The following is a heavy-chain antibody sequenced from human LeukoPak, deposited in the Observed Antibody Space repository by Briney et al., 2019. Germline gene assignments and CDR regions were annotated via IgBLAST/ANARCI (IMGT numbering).Heavy chain of an antibody. V-gene: IGHV3-21*01. CDR3: ARGAGSGDYALFHYFDY. CDR1: GFTFSSYS. Sequence: GGSLRLSCAASGFTFSSYSMNWVRQAPGKGLEWVSSISSSSSYIYYADSVKGRFTISRDNAKNSLYLQMNSLRAEDTAVYYCARGAGSGDYALFHYFDYWGQGTLVTVSS. J-gene: IGHJ4*02. CDR2: ISSSSSYI. D-gene: IGHD2-21*01.